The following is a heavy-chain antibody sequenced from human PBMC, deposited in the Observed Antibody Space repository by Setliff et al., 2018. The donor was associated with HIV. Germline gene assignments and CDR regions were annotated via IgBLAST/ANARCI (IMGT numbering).Heavy chain of an antibody. Sequence: KPSETLSLTCTVSGGSISSGDHYWSWIRQHPGKGLEWIGYISYIGSTHYNPSLESRAHISVDTSKNVFSLKLSSVTAADTAVYYCARGAAAAIMDSFYHYMDVWGKGTTVTVSS. V-gene: IGHV4-31*03. CDR3: ARGAAAAIMDSFYHYMDV. D-gene: IGHD3-16*01. CDR1: GGSISSGDHY. CDR2: ISYIGST. J-gene: IGHJ6*03.